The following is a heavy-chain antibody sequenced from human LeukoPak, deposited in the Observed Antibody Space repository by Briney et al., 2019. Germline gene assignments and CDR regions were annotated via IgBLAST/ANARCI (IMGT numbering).Heavy chain of an antibody. Sequence: GGSLRLSCAASGFTFSSYWMHWVRQAPGKGLVWVSRINSDGSSTSYADSVKGRFTISRDNSKNTLYLQMNSLRAEDTAVYYCAKSAWSYETAFFDYWGQGTLVTVSS. D-gene: IGHD1-26*01. J-gene: IGHJ4*02. CDR2: INSDGSST. CDR3: AKSAWSYETAFFDY. V-gene: IGHV3-74*01. CDR1: GFTFSSYW.